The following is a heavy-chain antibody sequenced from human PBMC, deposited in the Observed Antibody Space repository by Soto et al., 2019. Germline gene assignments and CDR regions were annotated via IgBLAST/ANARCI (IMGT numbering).Heavy chain of an antibody. CDR3: ARDPGYCSGGSCYSGWFDP. D-gene: IGHD2-15*01. J-gene: IGHJ5*02. CDR2: IYYSGST. Sequence: PSETLSLTCTVSGGSISSYYWSWIRQPPGKGLEWIGYIYYSGSTNYNPSLKSRVTISVDTSKNQFSLKLSSVTAADTAVYYCARDPGYCSGGSCYSGWFDPWGQGTLVTVSS. CDR1: GGSISSYY. V-gene: IGHV4-59*01.